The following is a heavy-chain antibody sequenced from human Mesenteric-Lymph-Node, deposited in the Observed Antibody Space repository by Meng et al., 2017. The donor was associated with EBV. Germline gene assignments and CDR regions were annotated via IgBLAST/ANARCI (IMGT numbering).Heavy chain of an antibody. Sequence: LPMQESGAGLVKPSETLAPTGTVSGGSISSSSYYWGWIRQPPGQGLEWIGSFYYSGSTYYNPSLKSRVTISEHTSKNQFSLKLSSVTAADTAVYYCARVLLRGVILLWGQGTLVTVSS. CDR3: ARVLLRGVILL. D-gene: IGHD3-10*01. V-gene: IGHV4-39*07. CDR2: FYYSGST. J-gene: IGHJ4*02. CDR1: GGSISSSSYY.